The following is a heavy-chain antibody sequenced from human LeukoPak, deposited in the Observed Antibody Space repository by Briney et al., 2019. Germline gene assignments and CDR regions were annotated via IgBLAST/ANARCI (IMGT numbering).Heavy chain of an antibody. Sequence: SETLSLTCTVSGGSISSSSYSWSWIRQPAGKGLEWIGRIYTSGSTNYNPSLKSRVTMSVDTSKNQFSLKLSSVTAADTAVYYCARQQLVHFDYWGQGTLVTVSS. V-gene: IGHV4-61*02. CDR3: ARQQLVHFDY. CDR1: GGSISSSSYS. J-gene: IGHJ4*02. CDR2: IYTSGST. D-gene: IGHD6-13*01.